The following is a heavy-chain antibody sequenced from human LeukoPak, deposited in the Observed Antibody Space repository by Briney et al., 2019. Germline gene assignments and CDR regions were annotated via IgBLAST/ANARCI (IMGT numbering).Heavy chain of an antibody. V-gene: IGHV4-4*07. CDR3: AREKGYSYGQGFDY. CDR1: GGPISSYY. D-gene: IGHD5-18*01. CDR2: IYTSGST. J-gene: IGHJ4*02. Sequence: SDTLSLTCTVSGGPISSYYWSWIRQPAGKGLEWIGRIYTSGSTNYTPSLKSRVTMSVDTSKNQFSLKLSSVTAAETAVYYGAREKGYSYGQGFDYWGQGTLVTVSS.